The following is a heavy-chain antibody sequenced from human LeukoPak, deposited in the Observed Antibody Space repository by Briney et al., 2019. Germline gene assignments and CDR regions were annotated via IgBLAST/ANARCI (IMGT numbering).Heavy chain of an antibody. CDR2: IIPILGIA. Sequence: ASVKVSCKASGGTFSSYAISWVRQAPGQGLEWMGRIIPILGIANYAQKFQGRVTITADKSTGTAYMELSSLRSEDTAMYYCARDRSSSWYGRNWFDPWGQGTLVTVSS. CDR3: ARDRSSSWYGRNWFDP. D-gene: IGHD6-13*01. CDR1: GGTFSSYA. J-gene: IGHJ5*02. V-gene: IGHV1-69*04.